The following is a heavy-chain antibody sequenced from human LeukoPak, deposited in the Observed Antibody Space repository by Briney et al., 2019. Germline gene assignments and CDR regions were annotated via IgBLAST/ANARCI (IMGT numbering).Heavy chain of an antibody. J-gene: IGHJ4*02. V-gene: IGHV1-3*01. Sequence: GTSVKVSCKASGYPFRSYVIHWLRQSPGQNLEWSGWINPANGNTKDSRNFQGRVSITRDTSASVVYMELSSLTYEDTAVYFCARDGYDADGYLDYWGQGALVPVSS. CDR1: GYPFRSYV. D-gene: IGHD5-18*01. CDR2: INPANGNT. CDR3: ARDGYDADGYLDY.